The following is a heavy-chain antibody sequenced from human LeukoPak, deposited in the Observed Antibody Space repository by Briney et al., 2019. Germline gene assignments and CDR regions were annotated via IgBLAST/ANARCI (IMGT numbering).Heavy chain of an antibody. D-gene: IGHD3-10*01. CDR3: ARDQTGSGYYYYGMDV. Sequence: SETLSLTCTVSGGSISSYHWSWIRQPPGKGLEWIGYIFYNGSTHYNPSLKSRVTISLDTSKNQFSLKLSSVTAADTAVYYCARDQTGSGYYYYGMDVWGQGTTVTVSS. CDR1: GGSISSYH. V-gene: IGHV4-59*01. CDR2: IFYNGST. J-gene: IGHJ6*02.